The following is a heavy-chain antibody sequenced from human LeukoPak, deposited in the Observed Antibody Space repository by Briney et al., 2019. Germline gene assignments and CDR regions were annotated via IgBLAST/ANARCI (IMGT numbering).Heavy chain of an antibody. D-gene: IGHD4-23*01. J-gene: IGHJ4*02. Sequence: SETLSLTCTVSGYSISSGYYWGWIRQPPGKGLEWIGSIYHSGSTYYNPSLKSRVTISVDTSKNQFSLKLSSVTAADTAVYYCARDQHDYGGNVDYWGQGTLVTVSS. V-gene: IGHV4-38-2*02. CDR2: IYHSGST. CDR3: ARDQHDYGGNVDY. CDR1: GYSISSGYY.